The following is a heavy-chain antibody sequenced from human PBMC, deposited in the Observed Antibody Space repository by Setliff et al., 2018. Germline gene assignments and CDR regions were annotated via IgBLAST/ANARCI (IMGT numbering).Heavy chain of an antibody. V-gene: IGHV4-59*12. J-gene: IGHJ4*02. CDR2: IYYSGNS. CDR3: ARGHTTVSTGY. Sequence: SETLSLTCSVSGASITSYYWSWIRQPPGKGLEWIGTIYYSGNSNYNPSLKSRVTISLDTSKNQFSLKLTSVTAADTAVYYCARGHTTVSTGYWGQGTLVTVSS. CDR1: GASITSYY. D-gene: IGHD4-17*01.